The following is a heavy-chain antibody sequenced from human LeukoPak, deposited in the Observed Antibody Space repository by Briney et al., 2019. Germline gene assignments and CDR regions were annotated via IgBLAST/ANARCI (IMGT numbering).Heavy chain of an antibody. D-gene: IGHD2-2*01. CDR1: GGSFSGYY. Sequence: SETLSLTCAVCGGSFSGYYWSWIRQPPGKGLEWIGEINHSGSTNYNPSLKSRVTISVDTSKNQFSLKLSSVTAADTAVYYCVGYCSSTSCSDAFDIWGQGTMVTVSS. CDR2: INHSGST. CDR3: VGYCSSTSCSDAFDI. V-gene: IGHV4-34*01. J-gene: IGHJ3*02.